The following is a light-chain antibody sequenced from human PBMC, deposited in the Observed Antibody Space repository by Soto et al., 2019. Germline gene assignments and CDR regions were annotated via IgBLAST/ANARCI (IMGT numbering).Light chain of an antibody. J-gene: IGKJ1*01. Sequence: EIVVTQSPGTLSLSPGERATLSCRASQSISSSYLAWYQQKPGQAPRLLIYGASSRATGIPDRFSGRGSGTDFTLTISRLEPEDFAVYYCQQYGSSPPLTFGQGTKVEIK. V-gene: IGKV3-20*01. CDR3: QQYGSSPPLT. CDR1: QSISSSY. CDR2: GAS.